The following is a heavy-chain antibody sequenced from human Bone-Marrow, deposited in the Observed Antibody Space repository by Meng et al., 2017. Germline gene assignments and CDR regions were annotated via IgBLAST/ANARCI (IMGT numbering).Heavy chain of an antibody. J-gene: IGHJ4*02. Sequence: GGSLRLSCTGSGFTFSGSAMHWVRQASGKGLEWVGRIRSKANSYATAYAASVKGRFTISRDDSKNTAYLQMNSLKTEDTAVYYCTRHVGTRGYSSGWYYFDYWGQGTLVTVSS. CDR1: GFTFSGSA. CDR3: TRHVGTRGYSSGWYYFDY. D-gene: IGHD6-19*01. CDR2: IRSKANSYAT. V-gene: IGHV3-73*01.